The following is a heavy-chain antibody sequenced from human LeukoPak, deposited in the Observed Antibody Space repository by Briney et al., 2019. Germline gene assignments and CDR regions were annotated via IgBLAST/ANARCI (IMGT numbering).Heavy chain of an antibody. CDR1: GFTFSNSD. V-gene: IGHV3-33*06. D-gene: IGHD2-2*01. CDR3: AKGGHCTSTSCYYFDS. J-gene: IGHJ4*02. Sequence: PGSSLRLSCAASGFTFSNSDMHWGRQAPGKGLEWVAVIWDNGNNKYYGDSVNGRFTISRDNSKKTLHLQMNSLRPEDSAIYYCAKGGHCTSTSCYYFDSWGQGALVTVSA. CDR2: IWDNGNNK.